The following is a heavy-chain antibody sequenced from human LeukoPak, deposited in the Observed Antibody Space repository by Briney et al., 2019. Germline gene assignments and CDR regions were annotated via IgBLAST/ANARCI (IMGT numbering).Heavy chain of an antibody. Sequence: ASVKVSCKASGYTFTGYYMHWVQQAPGQGLEWVGRINPNSGGTNYAQKFQGRVTMTRDTSISTAYMELSRLRSDDSAVYYCARVSSVSGDYSRGNDYWGQGTLVTVSS. J-gene: IGHJ4*02. V-gene: IGHV1-2*06. CDR1: GYTFTGYY. CDR3: ARVSSVSGDYSRGNDY. D-gene: IGHD4-17*01. CDR2: INPNSGGT.